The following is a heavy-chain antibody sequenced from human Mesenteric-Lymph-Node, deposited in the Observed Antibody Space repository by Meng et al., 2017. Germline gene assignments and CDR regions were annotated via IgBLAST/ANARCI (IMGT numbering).Heavy chain of an antibody. CDR2: IKQDGSEK. CDR3: ARDYPDTYYYDSSGYYPYYFDY. D-gene: IGHD3-22*01. CDR1: AFTFSNYW. J-gene: IGHJ4*02. Sequence: GESLKISCAASAFTFSNYWMTWVRQAPGKGLEWVANIKQDGSEKYYVDSVKGRFTISRDNAKNSLYLQMNSLRAEDTAVYYCARDYPDTYYYDSSGYYPYYFDYWGQGTLVTVSS. V-gene: IGHV3-7*01.